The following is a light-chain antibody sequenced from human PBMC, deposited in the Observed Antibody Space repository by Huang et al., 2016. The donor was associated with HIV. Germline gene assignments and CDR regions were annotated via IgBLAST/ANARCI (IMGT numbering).Light chain of an antibody. CDR3: QQTYTTPYT. CDR2: ATS. V-gene: IGKV1-39*01. CDR1: QTISSY. J-gene: IGKJ2*01. Sequence: DIRMTQSPSSLSASVGDRVTITCRASQTISSYLNWYQQKPGRVPNLLIYATSSLQSAVPSRFSGSGSGTVFSLTITSLQPEDFATYYCQQTYTTPYTFGQGTKLDIK.